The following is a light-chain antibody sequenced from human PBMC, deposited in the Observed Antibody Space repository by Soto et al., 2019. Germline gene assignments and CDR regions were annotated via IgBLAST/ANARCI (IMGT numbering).Light chain of an antibody. J-gene: IGKJ1*01. Sequence: DIQMTQSPSSLSASVGDRVTITCRASRSISSYLNWYQQKPGKAPNLLIYAASSLQSGVPSRFSGSGSGTDFTLTTSSLQPEDFATYYCQHSYITPPTFGQGTKVEIK. V-gene: IGKV1-39*01. CDR2: AAS. CDR1: RSISSY. CDR3: QHSYITPPT.